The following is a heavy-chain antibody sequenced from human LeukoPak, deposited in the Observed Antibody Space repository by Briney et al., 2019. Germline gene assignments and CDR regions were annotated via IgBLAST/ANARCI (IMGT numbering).Heavy chain of an antibody. CDR2: VTPSGDYT. CDR1: GFTFSSYS. D-gene: IGHD2-15*01. Sequence: GGSLRLSCVASGFTFSSYSMSWVRQAPGKGPEWVSAVTPSGDYTHFTDSVKGRFTISRDNSQNTLYLLMNSLRADDTAMFYFSRLLGSGNICRVFDYWGQRTLVTVSS. V-gene: IGHV3-23*01. CDR3: SRLLGSGNICRVFDY. J-gene: IGHJ4*02.